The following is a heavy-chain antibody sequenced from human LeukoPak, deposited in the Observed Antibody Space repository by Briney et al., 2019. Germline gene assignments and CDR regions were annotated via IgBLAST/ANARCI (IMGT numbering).Heavy chain of an antibody. J-gene: IGHJ4*02. CDR2: MNTNSGIT. CDR1: GYTFTSYD. D-gene: IGHD5-18*01. CDR3: ARGGGYSYGVDY. Sequence: APLKVSSKASGYTFTSYDINSGRQATGQGREWWGGMNTNSGITGYTQKFHGRVTITRKTSISTPYMELSSLRSQITAPYYCARGGGYSYGVDYWGQGTLVTVSS. V-gene: IGHV1-8*03.